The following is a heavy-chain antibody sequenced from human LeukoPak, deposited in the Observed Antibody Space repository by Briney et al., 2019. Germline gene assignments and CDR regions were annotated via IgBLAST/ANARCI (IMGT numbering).Heavy chain of an antibody. D-gene: IGHD6-19*01. Sequence: GGSLRLSCAASGFTLSNYAMSWVRHTPGKGLEWVSIIRGSDGSTYYADSVKGRFTTSRDNPKNTLYLEMNNLRAEDTALYYCAKARYTAGWYTFDYWGQGTQVTVSS. J-gene: IGHJ4*02. CDR2: IRGSDGST. CDR1: GFTLSNYA. V-gene: IGHV3-23*01. CDR3: AKARYTAGWYTFDY.